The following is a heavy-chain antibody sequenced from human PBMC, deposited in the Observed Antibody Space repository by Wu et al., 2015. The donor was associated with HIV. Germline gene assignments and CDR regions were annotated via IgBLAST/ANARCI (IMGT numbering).Heavy chain of an antibody. J-gene: IGHJ6*02. V-gene: IGHV1-18*01. CDR1: GYTFSNSG. D-gene: IGHD2-21*01. Sequence: QVRLVQSGVEVKKPGASVKVSCKTYGYTFSNSGVSWIRQAPGQGLEYRGWIMGDSGSTNYAQRFQGRVTMTIDTSTNTGYLELGSLRSDDTAVYYCGRVWGCGFTTCYWRVDVWGQGTTVIVSS. CDR3: GRVWGCGFTTCYWRVDV. CDR2: IMGDSGST.